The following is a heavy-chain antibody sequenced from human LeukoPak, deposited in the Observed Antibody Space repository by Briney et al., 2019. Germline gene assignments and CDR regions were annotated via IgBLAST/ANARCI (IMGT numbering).Heavy chain of an antibody. D-gene: IGHD3-10*01. Sequence: GESLKISCKGSGYSFTTYWIGWVRQMPGKGLEWMGIIYPGDSDTRYSPSFQGQVTISAHKSISTAYLQWSSLKASDTAMYYCARHIWGSGSYYDYWGQGTLVTVSS. CDR3: ARHIWGSGSYYDY. J-gene: IGHJ4*02. CDR1: GYSFTTYW. V-gene: IGHV5-51*01. CDR2: IYPGDSDT.